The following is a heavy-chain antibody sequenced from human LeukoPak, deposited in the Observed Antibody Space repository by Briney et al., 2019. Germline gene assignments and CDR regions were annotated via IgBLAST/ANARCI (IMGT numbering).Heavy chain of an antibody. D-gene: IGHD5-24*01. V-gene: IGHV1-69*01. CDR1: GGTFGSYA. Sequence: GSSVKVSCKASGGTFGSYAISWVRQAPGQGLEWMGGIIPIFGTANYAQKFQGRVTITADESTSTAYMELSSLRSDDTAVYYCARGMATMRINFDYWGQGTLVTVSS. CDR3: ARGMATMRINFDY. CDR2: IIPIFGTA. J-gene: IGHJ4*02.